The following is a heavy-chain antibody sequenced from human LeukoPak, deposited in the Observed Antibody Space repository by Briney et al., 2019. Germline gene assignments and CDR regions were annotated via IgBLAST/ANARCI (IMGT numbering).Heavy chain of an antibody. CDR1: GGSISSYY. CDR3: AREAVAGTLFDY. V-gene: IGHV4-4*07. D-gene: IGHD6-19*01. Sequence: SETLSLTCTVSGGSISSYYWRWIRQPAGKGLEWIGRIYTSGSTNYNPSLKSRVTMSVDTSKNQFSLKLSSVTAADTAVYYCAREAVAGTLFDYWGQGTLVTVSS. CDR2: IYTSGST. J-gene: IGHJ4*02.